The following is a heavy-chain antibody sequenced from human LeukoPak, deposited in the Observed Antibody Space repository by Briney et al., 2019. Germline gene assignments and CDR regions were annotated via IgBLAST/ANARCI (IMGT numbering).Heavy chain of an antibody. V-gene: IGHV3-23*01. D-gene: IGHD3-9*01. Sequence: GGSLRLSCEASGFTFSNYAMSWVREAPGKGLEWVSTISGSAGYTYYADSVKGRFTISRDNSKNTLYLQINSLRAEDTAVYYCASHPYDILHGFDIYYFDYWGQGTLVTVSS. J-gene: IGHJ4*02. CDR1: GFTFSNYA. CDR3: ASHPYDILHGFDIYYFDY. CDR2: ISGSAGYT.